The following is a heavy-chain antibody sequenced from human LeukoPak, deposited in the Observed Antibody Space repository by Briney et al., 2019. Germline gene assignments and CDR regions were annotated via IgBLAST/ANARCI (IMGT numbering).Heavy chain of an antibody. CDR3: ARGGLVIPTAYYYGMDV. J-gene: IGHJ6*02. CDR1: GGSISSNNW. V-gene: IGHV4-4*02. CDR2: IYHSGSP. Sequence: SETLSLTCAVSGGSISSNNWWGWVRQPPGKGLEWIGEIYHSGSPNYNPSLKSRVTISVDRSKNQFSLKLSSVTAADTAVYYCARGGLVIPTAYYYGMDVWGQGTTVTVSS. D-gene: IGHD3/OR15-3a*01.